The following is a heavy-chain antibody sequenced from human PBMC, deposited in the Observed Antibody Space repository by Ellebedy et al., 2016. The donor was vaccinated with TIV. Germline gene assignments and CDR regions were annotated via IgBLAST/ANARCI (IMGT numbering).Heavy chain of an antibody. CDR1: GFTFSTFG. V-gene: IGHV3-23*01. Sequence: GGSLRLXXAASGFTFSTFGMGWVRQAPGKGLEWVSVISAGSDTTLYAISVKGRFTISRDNSKNTLNLQMGSLRPDDTALYYCVKGLRVGAADSFDIWGQGTMVTVSS. D-gene: IGHD1-26*01. J-gene: IGHJ3*02. CDR2: ISAGSDTT. CDR3: VKGLRVGAADSFDI.